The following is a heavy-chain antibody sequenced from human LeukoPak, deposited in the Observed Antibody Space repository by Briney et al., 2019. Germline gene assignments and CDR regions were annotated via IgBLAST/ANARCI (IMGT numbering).Heavy chain of an antibody. CDR2: MSYDGAEK. V-gene: IGHV3-30*01. CDR3: AREGDRHFTFDY. CDR1: GSTFSGHL. D-gene: IGHD2/OR15-2a*01. Sequence: GRSLRLSCAASGSTFSGHLLHWVRQAPGKGLEWVAGMSYDGAEKYYADSVRGRFAISRDNSKNTVYLEMNSLRPEDAAVYYCAREGDRHFTFDYWGRGTLVTVSS. J-gene: IGHJ4*02.